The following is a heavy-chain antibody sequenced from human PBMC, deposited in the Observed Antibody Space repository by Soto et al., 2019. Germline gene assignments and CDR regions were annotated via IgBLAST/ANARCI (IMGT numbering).Heavy chain of an antibody. CDR3: ASAYDYGLYYFDY. CDR1: GFTVSSNY. CDR2: IYSGGST. J-gene: IGHJ4*02. D-gene: IGHD4-17*01. Sequence: GGSLRLSCAASGFTVSSNYMSWVRQAPGKGLEWVSVIYSGGSTYYADSVKGRFTISRDNSKNTLDLQMNSLRAEDTAVYYCASAYDYGLYYFDYWGQGTLVTVSS. V-gene: IGHV3-66*01.